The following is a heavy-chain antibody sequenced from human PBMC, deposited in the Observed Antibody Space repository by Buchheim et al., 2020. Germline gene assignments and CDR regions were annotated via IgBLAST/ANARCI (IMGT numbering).Heavy chain of an antibody. CDR3: ARDFSSGNDY. CDR2: IYSGGST. J-gene: IGHJ4*02. D-gene: IGHD3-3*01. CDR1: GFTFSSYG. V-gene: IGHV3-NL1*01. Sequence: QVQLVESGGGVVQPGRSLRLSCAASGFTFSSYGMHWVRQAPGKGLEWVSVIYSGGSTYYADSVKGRFTISRDNSKNTLYLQMNSLRAEDTAVYYCARDFSSGNDYWGQGTL.